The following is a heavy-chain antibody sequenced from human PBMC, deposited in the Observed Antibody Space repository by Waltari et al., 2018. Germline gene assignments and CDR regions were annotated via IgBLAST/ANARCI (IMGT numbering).Heavy chain of an antibody. CDR1: GGSFSGYY. Sequence: QVQLQQWGAGLLKPSETLSLTCAVYGGSFSGYYWSWIRQPPGKGLEGIGEINHGGSTNDNPSLKSRVTISVDTSKNQFSLKLSSVTAADTAVYYCARAGIAVAGTFIDHYYYYGMDVWGQGTTVTVSS. CDR2: INHGGST. D-gene: IGHD6-19*01. V-gene: IGHV4-34*01. J-gene: IGHJ6*02. CDR3: ARAGIAVAGTFIDHYYYYGMDV.